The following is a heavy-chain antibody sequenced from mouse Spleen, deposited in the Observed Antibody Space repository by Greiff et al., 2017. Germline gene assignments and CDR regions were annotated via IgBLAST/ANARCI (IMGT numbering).Heavy chain of an antibody. D-gene: IGHD1-1*01. V-gene: IGHV1-5*01. CDR2: IYPGNSDT. Sequence: VQLQQSGTVLARPGASVKMSCKTSGYTFTSYWMHWVKQRPGQGLEWIGAIYPGNSDTSYNQKFKGKAKLTAVTSASTAYMELSSLTNEDSAVYYCTTFYYYGSSSWFAYWGQGTLVTVSA. CDR1: GYTFTSYW. J-gene: IGHJ3*01. CDR3: TTFYYYGSSSWFAY.